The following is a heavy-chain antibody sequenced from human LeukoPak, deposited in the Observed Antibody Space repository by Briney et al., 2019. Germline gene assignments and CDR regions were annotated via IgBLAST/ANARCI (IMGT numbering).Heavy chain of an antibody. D-gene: IGHD2-21*02. Sequence: GESLKISCKGSGYSFTSYWIGWVRQMPGKGLEWMGIIYPGDSDTRYSPSFQGQVTISADKSISTAYLQWSSLKASDTAMYYCARPGYCGGDCSTAGYYFDYWGQGTLVTVSS. CDR1: GYSFTSYW. CDR3: ARPGYCGGDCSTAGYYFDY. J-gene: IGHJ4*02. V-gene: IGHV5-51*01. CDR2: IYPGDSDT.